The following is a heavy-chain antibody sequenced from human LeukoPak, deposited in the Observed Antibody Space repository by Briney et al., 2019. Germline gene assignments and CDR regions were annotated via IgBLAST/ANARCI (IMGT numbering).Heavy chain of an antibody. CDR2: INPNSGGT. V-gene: IGHV1-2*02. CDR3: ARGALWFEEENAFDI. Sequence: ASVKVSCKASGYTFTGYYIHWVRQAPGQGLEWMGWINPNSGGTNYAQKFQGRVTMTTDTSTSTAYMELRSLRSDDTAVYYCARGALWFEEENAFDIWGQGTMVTVSS. CDR1: GYTFTGYY. J-gene: IGHJ3*02. D-gene: IGHD3-10*01.